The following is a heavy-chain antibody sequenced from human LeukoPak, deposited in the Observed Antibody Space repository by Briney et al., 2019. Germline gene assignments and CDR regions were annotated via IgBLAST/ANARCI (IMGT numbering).Heavy chain of an antibody. D-gene: IGHD2-15*01. CDR2: IYYSGST. Sequence: SEALSLTCTVSGGSISSYYWSWIRQPPGKGLEWIGYIYYSGSTNYNPSLKSRVTISVDTSKNQFSLKLSFVTAADTAVYYCARDRSGGTDYWGQGTLVTVSS. CDR1: GGSISSYY. J-gene: IGHJ4*02. V-gene: IGHV4-59*01. CDR3: ARDRSGGTDY.